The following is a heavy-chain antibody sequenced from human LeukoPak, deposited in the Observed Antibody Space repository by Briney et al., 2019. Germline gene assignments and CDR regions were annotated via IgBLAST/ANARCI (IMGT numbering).Heavy chain of an antibody. J-gene: IGHJ4*02. V-gene: IGHV3-30*04. CDR1: GFTFSNYV. CDR2: ISYDGSEK. D-gene: IGHD3-10*01. Sequence: GGSLRPSCAASGFTFSNYVMHWVRQAPGKGLEWVALISYDGSEKHYTDSVKGRFTISRDNSKNTLYLQMNSLRSEDTAMFYCARTYGTGSMYFFDYWGQGTLVTVSS. CDR3: ARTYGTGSMYFFDY.